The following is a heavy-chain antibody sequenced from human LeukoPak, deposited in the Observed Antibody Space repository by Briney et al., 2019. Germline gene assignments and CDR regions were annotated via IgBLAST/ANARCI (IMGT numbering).Heavy chain of an antibody. CDR3: ARDPPATFDWLPSDYYYYYGMDV. D-gene: IGHD3-9*01. CDR2: GHTTEST. CDR1: GGSVSSSGYY. V-gene: IGHV4-39*07. J-gene: IGHJ6*02. Sequence: SETLSLTCSVSGGSVSSSGYYWGWIRQTPGKGLEWIGSGHTTESTYSNPSLKSRVTISVDKSKNQFSLKLSSVTAADTAVYYCARDPPATFDWLPSDYYYYYGMDVWGQGTTVTVSS.